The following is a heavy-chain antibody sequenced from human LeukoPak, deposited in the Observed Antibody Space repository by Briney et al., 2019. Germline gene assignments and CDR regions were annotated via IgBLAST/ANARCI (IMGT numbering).Heavy chain of an antibody. J-gene: IGHJ6*02. D-gene: IGHD2-2*01. Sequence: PSQTLSLTRTVSGGSISIYYRRWVRGPAGRGRVGIGGIYTSGSTNYNPALKSRVTMSVDTSKTQFSLKLSSVTAADTAVDYCARVVPAAPEGIYYYGMDVWGQGTTVTVSS. CDR3: ARVVPAAPEGIYYYGMDV. CDR2: IYTSGST. CDR1: GGSISIYY. V-gene: IGHV4-4*07.